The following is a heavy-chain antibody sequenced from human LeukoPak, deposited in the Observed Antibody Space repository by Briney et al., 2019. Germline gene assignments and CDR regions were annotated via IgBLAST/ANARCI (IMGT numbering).Heavy chain of an antibody. CDR2: ISSTGSTK. CDR1: GFTFSDYY. Sequence: GGSLRLSCAASGFTFSDYYMSWIRQAPGKGLEWVSYISSTGSTKFYADSVKGRFTISRDNAKHSLYLQVNSLRAEDTAVYYCARVVYCSGGSCHIFAFDIWGQGTMVTVSP. V-gene: IGHV3-11*01. D-gene: IGHD2-15*01. CDR3: ARVVYCSGGSCHIFAFDI. J-gene: IGHJ3*02.